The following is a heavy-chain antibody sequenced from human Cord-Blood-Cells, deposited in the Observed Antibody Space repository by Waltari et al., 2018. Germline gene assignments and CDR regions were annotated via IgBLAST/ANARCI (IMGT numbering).Heavy chain of an antibody. J-gene: IGHJ3*02. CDR2: INPNSGGT. Sequence: QVQLVQSGAEVKKPGASVKVSCKASGYTFTGYYMPWVRRAPGQGLEWMGWINPNSGGTNYAQKFQGRVTMTRDTSISTAYMELSRLRSDDTAVYYCAREYVIFPGAAGDAFDIWGQGTMVTVSS. D-gene: IGHD6-13*01. CDR3: AREYVIFPGAAGDAFDI. V-gene: IGHV1-2*02. CDR1: GYTFTGYY.